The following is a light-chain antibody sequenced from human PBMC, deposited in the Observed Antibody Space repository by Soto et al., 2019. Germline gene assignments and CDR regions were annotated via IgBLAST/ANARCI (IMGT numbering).Light chain of an antibody. CDR3: SSYTKVNTLVV. CDR1: SSDVGGFDF. J-gene: IGLJ2*01. CDR2: EVS. V-gene: IGLV2-14*01. Sequence: QSVLTQPASVSGSLGQSITISCTGTSSDVGGFDFVSWYQQHPGKAPRLMIYEVSNRPSGISNRFSGSKSGNTASLTISGLQAEDEADYFCSSYTKVNTLVVFGGGTKLTVL.